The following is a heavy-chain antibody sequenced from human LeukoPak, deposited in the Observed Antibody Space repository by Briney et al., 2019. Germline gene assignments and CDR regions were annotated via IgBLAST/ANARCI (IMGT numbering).Heavy chain of an antibody. D-gene: IGHD2-2*01. CDR2: IIPIFGTA. J-gene: IGHJ5*02. V-gene: IGHV1-69*05. CDR3: ARGYCSSTSCPFDP. Sequence: ASVKVSCKASGGAFSSYAISWVRQAPGQGLEWMGGIIPIFGTANYAQKFQGRVTITTDEATSTAYMELSSLRSEDTAVYYCARGYCSSTSCPFDPWGQGTLVTVSS. CDR1: GGAFSSYA.